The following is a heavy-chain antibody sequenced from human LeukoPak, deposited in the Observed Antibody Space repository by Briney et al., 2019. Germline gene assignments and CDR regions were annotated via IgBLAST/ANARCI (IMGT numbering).Heavy chain of an antibody. CDR1: GFTFSSYA. Sequence: GGSLRLSCAASGFTFSSYAMSWVRQAPGKGLEWLSAISGSGGSTYYAASVKGRFTISRDNSKNTLYLQMNSLRAEDTAVYYCAKGIAARLYYYYGMDVWGQGTRVTVSS. CDR3: AKGIAARLYYYYGMDV. CDR2: ISGSGGST. V-gene: IGHV3-23*01. D-gene: IGHD6-6*01. J-gene: IGHJ6*02.